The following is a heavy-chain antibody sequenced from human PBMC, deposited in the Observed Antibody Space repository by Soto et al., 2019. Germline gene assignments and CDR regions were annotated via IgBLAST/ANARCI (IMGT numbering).Heavy chain of an antibody. CDR3: ARIYSSGWYTDY. J-gene: IGHJ4*02. V-gene: IGHV4-30-2*01. CDR1: GGSISSGGYS. D-gene: IGHD6-19*01. Sequence: SETLSLTCAVSGGSISSGGYSWSWIRQPPGKGLEWIGYIYHSGSTYYNPSLKSRVTISVDRSKNQFSLKLSSVTAADKAVYYCARIYSSGWYTDYWGQGTLVTVSS. CDR2: IYHSGST.